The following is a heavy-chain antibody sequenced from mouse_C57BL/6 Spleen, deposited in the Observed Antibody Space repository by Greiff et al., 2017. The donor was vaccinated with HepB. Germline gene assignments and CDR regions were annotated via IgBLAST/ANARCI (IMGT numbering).Heavy chain of an antibody. CDR1: GFSLTSYG. Sequence: QVQLQQSGPGLVQPSQSLSITCTVSGFSLTSYGVHWVRQSPGKGLEWLGVIWSGGSTDYNAAFISRLSISKDNSKSQVFFKMNSLQADDTAIYYCARHSYWYFDVWGTGTTVTVSS. CDR2: IWSGGST. V-gene: IGHV2-2*01. CDR3: ARHSYWYFDV. J-gene: IGHJ1*03.